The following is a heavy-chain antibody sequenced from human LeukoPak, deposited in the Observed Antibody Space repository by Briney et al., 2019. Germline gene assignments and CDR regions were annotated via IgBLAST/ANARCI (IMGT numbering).Heavy chain of an antibody. CDR2: IKQDGSEK. V-gene: IGHV3-7*03. Sequence: GGSLRLSCAASGFTLSSYWMSWVRQAPGKGLEWVANIKQDGSEKYYVDSVKGRFTISRDNAKNSLYLQMNSLRAEDTAVYYCARGGVAIDAFDIWGQGTMVTVSS. J-gene: IGHJ3*02. CDR1: GFTLSSYW. CDR3: ARGGVAIDAFDI. D-gene: IGHD5-12*01.